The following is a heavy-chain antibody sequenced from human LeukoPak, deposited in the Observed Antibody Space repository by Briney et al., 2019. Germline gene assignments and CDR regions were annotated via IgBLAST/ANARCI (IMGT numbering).Heavy chain of an antibody. CDR1: GGSISSGDYY. J-gene: IGHJ5*02. CDR3: AREGYYGSGSYSVRFDP. Sequence: SETLSLTCTVSGGSISSGDYYWSWIRQPPGKGLEWIGYIYYSGSTYYNPSLKSRVTISVDTSKNQFSLKLSSVTAADTAVYYWAREGYYGSGSYSVRFDPWGQGTLVTVSS. V-gene: IGHV4-30-4*01. D-gene: IGHD3-10*01. CDR2: IYYSGST.